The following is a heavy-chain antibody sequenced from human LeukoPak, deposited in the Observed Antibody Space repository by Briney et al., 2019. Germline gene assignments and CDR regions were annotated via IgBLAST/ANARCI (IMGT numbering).Heavy chain of an antibody. CDR2: IYYSGST. V-gene: IGHV4-31*03. J-gene: IGHJ4*02. CDR1: GGSVSSAPYY. Sequence: PSETLSLTCSVSGGSVSSAPYYWGWIRQHPGKGLEWIGYIYYSGSTYYNPSLKTRLTISLDTSKNQFSLRLSSVTAADTALYYCARFGRIYGTTWYFCDFWGQGTLVTVSS. D-gene: IGHD3-3*02. CDR3: ARFGRIYGTTWYFCDF.